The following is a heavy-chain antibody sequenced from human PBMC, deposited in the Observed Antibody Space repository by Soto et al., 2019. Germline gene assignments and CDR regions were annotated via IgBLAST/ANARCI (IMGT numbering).Heavy chain of an antibody. V-gene: IGHV4-34*01. CDR2: INHSGST. CDR3: AGAKSRIRSMDG. Sequence: ETLSLTCAVDSGSFSGYYYTWIRQPPGKGLEWIGEINHSGSTNYNPSPKSRVTISVDTSKNQFSLKLRSVTAADTAVYYCAGAKSRIRSMDGWGQGTTVTVSS. CDR1: SGSFSGYY. J-gene: IGHJ6*02. D-gene: IGHD2-15*01.